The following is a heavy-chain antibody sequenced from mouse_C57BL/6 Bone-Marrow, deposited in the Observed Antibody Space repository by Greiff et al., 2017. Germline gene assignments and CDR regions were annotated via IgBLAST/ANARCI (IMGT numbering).Heavy chain of an antibody. Sequence: QVQLQQSGAELVRPGTSVKVSCKASGYAFTNYLIEWVKQRPGQGLEWIGVINPGSGGTNYTEEVKGKATLTADKSSRPAYMQLSSLTSEDSAVYFCARCRLKLEGDYWGQGTSVTVSS. D-gene: IGHD3-2*02. V-gene: IGHV1-54*01. CDR1: GYAFTNYL. J-gene: IGHJ4*01. CDR2: INPGSGGT. CDR3: ARCRLKLEGDY.